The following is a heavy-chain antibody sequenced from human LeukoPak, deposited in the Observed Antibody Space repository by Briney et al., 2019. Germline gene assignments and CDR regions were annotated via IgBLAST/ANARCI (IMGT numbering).Heavy chain of an antibody. CDR2: IIPIFGTA. D-gene: IGHD4-17*01. CDR3: ASQTVTRSYYYYYYGMDV. V-gene: IGHV1-69*06. J-gene: IGHJ6*04. Sequence: SVKVSCKASGGTFSSYAISWVRQAPGQGLEWMGGIIPIFGTANYAQKFLGRVTITADKSTSTAYMELSSLRSEDTAVYYCASQTVTRSYYYYYYGMDVWGKGTTVTVSS. CDR1: GGTFSSYA.